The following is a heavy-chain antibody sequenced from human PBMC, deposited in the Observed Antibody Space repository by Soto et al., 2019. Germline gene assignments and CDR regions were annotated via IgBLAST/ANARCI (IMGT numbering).Heavy chain of an antibody. V-gene: IGHV5-10-1*01. J-gene: IGHJ4*02. CDR1: GKTYTSYW. D-gene: IGHD3-22*01. Sequence: QKRSCKASGKTYTSYWISWVRQKPGKDLEWMGRIDPSDSYTYYSPSFQGHVTISADKSITTAYLQWSSLKASDTAMYYCARQSRQGSDSSSLDYWGQGTLVTVSS. CDR2: IDPSDSYT. CDR3: ARQSRQGSDSSSLDY.